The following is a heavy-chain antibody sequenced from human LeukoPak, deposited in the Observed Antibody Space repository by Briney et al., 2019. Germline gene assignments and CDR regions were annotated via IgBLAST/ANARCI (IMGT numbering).Heavy chain of an antibody. Sequence: GESPKISCKGSGYSFTSYWIGWVRQMPGKGLEWMGIIYPGDSDTRYSPSFQGQVTISADKSISTAYLQWSSLKASDTAMYYCARAPPYYYDSSGYYGLDAFDIWGQGTMVTVSS. V-gene: IGHV5-51*01. J-gene: IGHJ3*02. CDR2: IYPGDSDT. CDR3: ARAPPYYYDSSGYYGLDAFDI. CDR1: GYSFTSYW. D-gene: IGHD3-22*01.